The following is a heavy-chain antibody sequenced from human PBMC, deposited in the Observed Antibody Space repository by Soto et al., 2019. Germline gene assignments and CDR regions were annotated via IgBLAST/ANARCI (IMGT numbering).Heavy chain of an antibody. CDR2: ISGSGGST. D-gene: IGHD3-9*01. CDR1: GFTFSSYA. J-gene: IGHJ4*02. CDR3: AKVRYYERLTGYPIRSYFDD. V-gene: IGHV3-23*01. Sequence: GGSLRLSCAASGFTFSSYAMGWVRQAPGKGLEWVSAISGSGGSTYYADSVKGRFTISRDNSKNTLYLQMNSLRAEDTAVYYCAKVRYYERLTGYPIRSYFDDWGKGNLVTV.